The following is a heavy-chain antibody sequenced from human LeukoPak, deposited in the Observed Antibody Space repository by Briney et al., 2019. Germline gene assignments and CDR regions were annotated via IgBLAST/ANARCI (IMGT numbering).Heavy chain of an antibody. V-gene: IGHV3-74*01. Sequence: PGGSLRLSCAASGFTFSSSWMHWVRQAPGKGLVWVSRINSDGTSTTYADSVKGRFTISRDNAKNSLYLQMNSLRAEDTAVYYCARDFADSTFDYRGQGTLVTVSS. D-gene: IGHD3-3*01. CDR1: GFTFSSSW. CDR3: ARDFADSTFDY. J-gene: IGHJ4*02. CDR2: INSDGTST.